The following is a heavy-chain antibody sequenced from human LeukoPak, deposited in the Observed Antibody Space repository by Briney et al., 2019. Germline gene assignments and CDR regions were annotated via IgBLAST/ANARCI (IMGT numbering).Heavy chain of an antibody. Sequence: PSETLSLTCTVSGGSISSGSYYWSWIRQPAGKGLEWIGRIYTSGSTKYNPSLKSRVTISVDTSKNQFSLKLSSVTAADTAVYYCARDITDFWSGYYKIGSNSWFDPWGQGALVTVSS. J-gene: IGHJ5*02. V-gene: IGHV4-61*02. D-gene: IGHD3-3*01. CDR1: GGSISSGSYY. CDR2: IYTSGST. CDR3: ARDITDFWSGYYKIGSNSWFDP.